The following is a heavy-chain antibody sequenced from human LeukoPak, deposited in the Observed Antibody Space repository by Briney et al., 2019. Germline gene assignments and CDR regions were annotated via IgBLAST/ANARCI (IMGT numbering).Heavy chain of an antibody. V-gene: IGHV4-4*02. CDR2: IYHSGSS. CDR3: AKGSGGWGSSIDY. J-gene: IGHJ4*02. CDR1: GVSISSNNW. D-gene: IGHD2-15*01. Sequence: PSGTLSLTCAVSGVSISSNNWWNWVRQPPGKGLEWIGEIYHSGSSNYNPSLKSRVTISVDKSKNQLSLKLSSVTAADTAVYYCAKGSGGWGSSIDYWGQGTLVTVSS.